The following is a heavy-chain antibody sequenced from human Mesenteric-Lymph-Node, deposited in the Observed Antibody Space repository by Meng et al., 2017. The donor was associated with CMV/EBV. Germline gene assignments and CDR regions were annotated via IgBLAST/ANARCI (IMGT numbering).Heavy chain of an antibody. V-gene: IGHV3-7*01. CDR3: AKDLAGRLMISNSVMDV. J-gene: IGHJ6*02. Sequence: GESLKISCAASGFTFSSYWMSWVRQAPGKGLGWVANIKQDGSEKYYVDSVKGRFTISRDNSKNTLYLQMSSLRTEDTAVYYCAKDLAGRLMISNSVMDVWGQGTTVTVSS. CDR1: GFTFSSYW. D-gene: IGHD3/OR15-3a*01. CDR2: IKQDGSEK.